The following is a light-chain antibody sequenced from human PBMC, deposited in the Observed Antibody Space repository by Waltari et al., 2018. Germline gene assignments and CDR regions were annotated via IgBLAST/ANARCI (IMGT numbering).Light chain of an antibody. CDR3: QQYHGLPWT. Sequence: DIQMTQPPSSLSASAGDRVTITCRASQDISSYLNWYQQKPEKAPKLLIYSVNRLESGVPSRFSGSGSGTEFTLTISSLQPEDFATYFCQQYHGLPWTFGQGTKVEI. J-gene: IGKJ1*01. CDR2: SVN. CDR1: QDISSY. V-gene: IGKV1-39*01.